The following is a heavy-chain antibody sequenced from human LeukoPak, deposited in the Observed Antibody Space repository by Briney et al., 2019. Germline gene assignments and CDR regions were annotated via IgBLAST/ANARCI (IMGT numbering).Heavy chain of an antibody. CDR2: IRDDGKEK. D-gene: IGHD7-27*01. Sequence: GGSLRLSGAASGFTFRDSWLTWVRQAPGKGLEWLANIRDDGKEKFYADSVKGRFTISKDNRRNTLYLQMNNLRPEDTAVYYCARDGVHWGEGAYWGTGTLVTVYS. CDR3: ARDGVHWGEGAY. J-gene: IGHJ4*02. CDR1: GFTFRDSW. V-gene: IGHV3-7*03.